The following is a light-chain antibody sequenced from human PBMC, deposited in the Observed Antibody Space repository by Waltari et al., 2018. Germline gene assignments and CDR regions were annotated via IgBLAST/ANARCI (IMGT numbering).Light chain of an antibody. CDR2: EVS. J-gene: IGLJ3*02. Sequence: QSALTQPASVSGSPGQSITISCTGTSSDVGGYNSVSCYQHHPGKVPKVMISEVSNRPAGVSDRFSGSKSGNTASLTISGLQAEDEADYYCISVTSRGTWVSGGGTKLTVL. CDR1: SSDVGGYNS. CDR3: ISVTSRGTWV. V-gene: IGLV2-14*01.